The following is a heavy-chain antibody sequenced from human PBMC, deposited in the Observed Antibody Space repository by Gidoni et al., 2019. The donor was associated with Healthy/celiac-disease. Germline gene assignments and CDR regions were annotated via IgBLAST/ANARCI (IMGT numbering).Heavy chain of an antibody. CDR2: ISSSSSTI. Sequence: EVQLVESGGGLVQPVGSLRLSCAASGFTFSSYSMNWVSYISSSSSTIYYEDSVKGRFTISRENAKNSLYLQMNSLRAEDTAVYYCARDEGRKVRGVDYWGQGTLVTVSS. CDR3: ARDEGRKVRGVDY. V-gene: IGHV3-48*01. CDR1: GFTFSSYS. J-gene: IGHJ4*02. D-gene: IGHD3-10*01.